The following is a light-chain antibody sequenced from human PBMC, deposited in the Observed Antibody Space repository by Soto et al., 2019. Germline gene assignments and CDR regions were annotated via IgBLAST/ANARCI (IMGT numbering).Light chain of an antibody. J-gene: IGKJ1*01. Sequence: DIVMTQSPDSLAVSLGERATINCKSSQSVLYSSNNKNYLGWYQQKPGQLPKLLIYWASTRESGVPDRFSGSGSGTDFTLTISSLQAEDVAVYYCQQYYSTPLTFGQGTKVEIK. V-gene: IGKV4-1*01. CDR3: QQYYSTPLT. CDR2: WAS. CDR1: QSVLYSSNNKNY.